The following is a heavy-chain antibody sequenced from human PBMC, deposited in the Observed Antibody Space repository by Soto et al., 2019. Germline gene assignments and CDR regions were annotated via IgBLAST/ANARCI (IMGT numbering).Heavy chain of an antibody. CDR3: ARRYVGTFDY. Sequence: QVQLQESGPGLVKPSETLSLTCTVSGGSISSYYWSWIRQPPGKGLEWIGYIYYSGSTNYNPSLKSRVTISVDTSKNQFSLKLSSVTAADTAVYYCARRYVGTFDYWGQGTLGTVSS. J-gene: IGHJ4*02. V-gene: IGHV4-59*08. D-gene: IGHD3-16*01. CDR1: GGSISSYY. CDR2: IYYSGST.